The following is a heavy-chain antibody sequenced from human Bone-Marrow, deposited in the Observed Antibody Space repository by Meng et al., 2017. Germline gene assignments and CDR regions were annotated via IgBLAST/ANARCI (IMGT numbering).Heavy chain of an antibody. D-gene: IGHD6-13*01. Sequence: SCAASGFTFDDYAMHWVRQAPGKGLEWVSGISWNSGSIGYADSVKGRFTISRDNAKNSLYLQMNSLRAEDTAVYYCARAWGKPTFEQQLMGRTPHFDYWGQGTLVTVSS. CDR3: ARAWGKPTFEQQLMGRTPHFDY. J-gene: IGHJ4*02. CDR1: GFTFDDYA. CDR2: ISWNSGSI. V-gene: IGHV3-9*01.